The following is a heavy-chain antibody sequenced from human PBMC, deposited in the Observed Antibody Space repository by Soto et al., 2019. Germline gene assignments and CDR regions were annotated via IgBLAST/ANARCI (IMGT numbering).Heavy chain of an antibody. CDR2: ITSSGSTM. J-gene: IGHJ3*01. D-gene: IGHD5-12*01. V-gene: IGHV3-48*03. CDR3: VKEKSIMYSGYDAFDL. CDR1: GFAFSSYE. Sequence: PGGSLRLSCEASGFAFSSYEMDWVRQAPGKGPEWIAHITSSGSTMYNTDSVKGRFTISRDNAKNSLYLQMNSLRAEDTAVYYCVKEKSIMYSGYDAFDLWGQGTMVTVS.